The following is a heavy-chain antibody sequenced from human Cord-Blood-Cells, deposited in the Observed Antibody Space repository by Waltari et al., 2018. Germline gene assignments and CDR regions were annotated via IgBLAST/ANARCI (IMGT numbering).Heavy chain of an antibody. D-gene: IGHD3-3*01. V-gene: IGHV1-2*04. CDR2: INPNSGGT. CDR1: GYTFTGYY. J-gene: IGHJ3*02. Sequence: QVQLVQSGAEVKKPGASVKVSCKASGYTFTGYYMHWVRQATGQGLEGMGWINPNSGGTNYAQKFQGWVTMTRDTSISTAYMELSRLRSDDTAVYYCARDRNRAFWSGYYAFDIWGQGTMVTVSS. CDR3: ARDRNRAFWSGYYAFDI.